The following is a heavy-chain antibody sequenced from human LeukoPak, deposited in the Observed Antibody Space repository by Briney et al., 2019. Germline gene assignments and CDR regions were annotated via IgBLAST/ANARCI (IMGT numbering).Heavy chain of an antibody. Sequence: GGSLRLSCAASGFTFSSYGMHWVRQAPGKGLEWVAVISYDGSNKYYADSVKGRFTISRDNSKNTLYLQMNSLRAEDTAVYYCANRANGRLDYWGQGTLVTVSS. CDR1: GFTFSSYG. CDR2: ISYDGSNK. J-gene: IGHJ4*02. D-gene: IGHD1-1*01. V-gene: IGHV3-30*18. CDR3: ANRANGRLDY.